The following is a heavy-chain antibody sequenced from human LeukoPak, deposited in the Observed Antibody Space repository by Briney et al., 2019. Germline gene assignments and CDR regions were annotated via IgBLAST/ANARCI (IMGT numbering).Heavy chain of an antibody. D-gene: IGHD6-13*01. V-gene: IGHV4-39*07. Sequence: KPSETLSLTCTVSGGSISSSSYYWGWIRQPPGKGLEWIGSIYYSGSTYYNPSLKSRVTISVDTSKNQFSLKLSSVTAADTAVYYCAREHQQLSTSWFDPWGQGTLVTVSS. CDR2: IYYSGST. J-gene: IGHJ5*02. CDR3: AREHQQLSTSWFDP. CDR1: GGSISSSSYY.